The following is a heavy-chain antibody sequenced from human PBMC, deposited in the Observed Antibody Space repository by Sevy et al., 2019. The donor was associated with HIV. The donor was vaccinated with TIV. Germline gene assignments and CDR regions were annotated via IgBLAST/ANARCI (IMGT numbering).Heavy chain of an antibody. V-gene: IGHV4-4*07. CDR3: ARSNWVTATNGFSKSYYFDY. D-gene: IGHD7-27*01. J-gene: IGHJ4*02. Sequence: SETLSLACTVSGDSFSSYFWAWIRRPAGKGLEWIGRRNTSGSTNYNPSLKSRVTMSVDTSKSQFSPKVTSLTAADTAIYFCARSNWVTATNGFSKSYYFDYWGQGSLVTVSS. CDR2: RNTSGST. CDR1: GDSFSSYF.